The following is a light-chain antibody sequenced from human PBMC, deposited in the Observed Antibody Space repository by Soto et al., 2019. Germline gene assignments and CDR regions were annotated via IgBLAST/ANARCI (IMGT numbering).Light chain of an antibody. CDR1: SSNIGDNP. CDR2: IND. CDR3: AAWDDSLNAL. J-gene: IGLJ1*01. Sequence: QSVLTQPPSASGTPGQTVTISCSGSSSNIGDNPVNWYQQLPGAAPKLLIYINDQRPSGVPDRFSGSKSGTSASLAISGLQPEDEDDYYCAAWDDSLNALFGTGTKLTVL. V-gene: IGLV1-44*01.